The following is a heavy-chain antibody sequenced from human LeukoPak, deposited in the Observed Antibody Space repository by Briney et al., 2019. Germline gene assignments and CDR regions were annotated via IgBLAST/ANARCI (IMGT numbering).Heavy chain of an antibody. D-gene: IGHD4-11*01. CDR1: EFTFSNYA. CDR3: ARSGGLQKFDY. J-gene: IGHJ4*02. Sequence: GGSLRLSCAASEFTFSNYAVHWVRQAPGKGLQWVAVITYDGNTIHYADSVKGRFTISRDTSKNTLYLQMNSLRTEDTAVYYCARSGGLQKFDYWGQGTLVTVSS. V-gene: IGHV3-30-3*01. CDR2: ITYDGNTI.